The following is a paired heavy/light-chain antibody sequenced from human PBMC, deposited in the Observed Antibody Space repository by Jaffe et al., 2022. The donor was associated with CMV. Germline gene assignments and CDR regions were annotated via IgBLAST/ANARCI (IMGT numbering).Heavy chain of an antibody. CDR1: GDTFTGYY. J-gene: IGHJ3*02. V-gene: IGHV1-2*02. CDR3: VTSTGYKSRWGAFDI. Sequence: QVQLVQSGAEVKNPGASVKVSCKASGDTFTGYYMHWVRQAPGQGLEWMGWISPNGGVTNYVQTLRGRVTMARDTSISTTYMELTRLTSDDTAVYYCVTSTGYKSRWGAFDIWGQGTMVTVSS. CDR2: ISPNGGVT. D-gene: IGHD6-13*01.
Light chain of an antibody. J-gene: IGKJ1*01. CDR1: QGVNGY. CDR2: ATS. CDR3: QKYDSAPWT. V-gene: IGKV1-27*01. Sequence: DIQMTQSPSFLPASVGDRVTITCRASQGVNGYLAWYQQKPGKVPELLIYATSTLQSGVPSRFSGSGSGTDFTLTISSLQPEDIATYYCQKYDSAPWTFGQGTKVEI.